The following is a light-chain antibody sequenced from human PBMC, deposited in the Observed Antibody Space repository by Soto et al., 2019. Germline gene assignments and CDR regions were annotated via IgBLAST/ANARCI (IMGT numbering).Light chain of an antibody. V-gene: IGKV1D-13*01. CDR2: DAS. CDR3: QQFNNYPIT. Sequence: AIQLTQSPSSLSASVGDRVTITCRASQGISSALAWYQQKPGKAPKLLIYDASSLESGVPSRFSGSGSGTDFTPTISRLQPEDFATYYCQQFNNYPITFGQGTRLEIK. CDR1: QGISSA. J-gene: IGKJ5*01.